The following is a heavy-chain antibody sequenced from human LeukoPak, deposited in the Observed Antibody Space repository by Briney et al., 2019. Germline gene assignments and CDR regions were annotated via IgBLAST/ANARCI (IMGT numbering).Heavy chain of an antibody. D-gene: IGHD2-15*01. J-gene: IGHJ6*03. V-gene: IGHV4-61*09. Sequence: SETLSLTCTVSGDSINSGGYYWSWIRQPAGKGLEWIGHIYSSGSTNYNPSLKSRVTISVDTSKNQFSLKLSSVTAADTAVYYCARTRDSFYYYYYMDVWGKGTTVTVSS. CDR2: IYSSGST. CDR1: GDSINSGGYY. CDR3: ARTRDSFYYYYYMDV.